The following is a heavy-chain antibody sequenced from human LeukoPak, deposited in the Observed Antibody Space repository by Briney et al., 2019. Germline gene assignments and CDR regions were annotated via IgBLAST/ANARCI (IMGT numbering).Heavy chain of an antibody. D-gene: IGHD4-17*01. CDR3: ARDGRDGDYLY. J-gene: IGHJ4*02. CDR2: ISSSGSTI. V-gene: IGHV3-11*01. Sequence: GGSLRLSCAASGFTFSDYYMSWIRQAPGKGLEWVSYISSSGSTIYYADSVQGRFTISRDNAKNSLYLQMNSQRAEDTAVYYCARDGRDGDYLYWGQGTLVTVSS. CDR1: GFTFSDYY.